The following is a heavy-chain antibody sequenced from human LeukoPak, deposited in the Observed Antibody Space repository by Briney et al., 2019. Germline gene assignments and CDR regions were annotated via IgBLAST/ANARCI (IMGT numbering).Heavy chain of an antibody. CDR1: GYTFTSYY. CDR2: INPSGGST. CDR3: IAAAGMQAFRGYYFDY. Sequence: ASVKVSCKASGYTFTSYYMHWVRQAPGQGLEWMGIINPSGGSTSYAQKFQGRVTMTRDTSTSTVYMELSSLRSEDTAVYYCIAAAGMQAFRGYYFDYWGQGTLVTVSS. D-gene: IGHD6-13*01. V-gene: IGHV1-46*01. J-gene: IGHJ4*02.